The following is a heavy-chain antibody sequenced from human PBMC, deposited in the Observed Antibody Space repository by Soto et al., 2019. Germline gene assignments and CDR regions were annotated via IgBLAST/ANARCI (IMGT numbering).Heavy chain of an antibody. J-gene: IGHJ6*02. CDR2: IIPVFGTP. CDR1: GGSLSNYG. D-gene: IGHD3-22*01. V-gene: IGHV1-69*12. Sequence: QVQLVQSGAEVKKPGSSVKVSCKASGGSLSNYGISWVRQAPGQGLEWMGAIIPVFGTPNYAQKFQDRVTIXASXSTTTVYMEVRSLTSEDTAVYYCARGDATKIVVTTYYAMDVWGQGTTVTVSS. CDR3: ARGDATKIVVTTYYAMDV.